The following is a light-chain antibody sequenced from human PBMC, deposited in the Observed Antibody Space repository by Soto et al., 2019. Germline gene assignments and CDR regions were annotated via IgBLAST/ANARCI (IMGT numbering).Light chain of an antibody. V-gene: IGKV1-9*01. CDR3: QELSTYPRT. Sequence: DIQLTQSPSFLSASVGDRVTITCRASQGISSYLAWYQQNPGKAPKLLIYAASTLASGVPSRFSGSGSGTEFTLTISSLQPEDSATYYCQELSTYPRTFGQGTKVEIK. J-gene: IGKJ1*01. CDR1: QGISSY. CDR2: AAS.